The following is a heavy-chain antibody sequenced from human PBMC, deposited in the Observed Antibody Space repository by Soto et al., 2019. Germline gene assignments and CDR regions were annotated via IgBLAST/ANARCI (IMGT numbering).Heavy chain of an antibody. Sequence: SQTLRLTCAISGDSVSSNSAAWNWIRPSPSRGLEWLGRTYYRSKWYNDYAVSVKSRITINPDTSKNQFSLQLNSVTPEDTAVYYCASSFYSSSWYDWFDPWGQGTLVTVSS. V-gene: IGHV6-1*01. CDR3: ASSFYSSSWYDWFDP. CDR2: TYYRSKWYN. D-gene: IGHD6-13*01. CDR1: GDSVSSNSAA. J-gene: IGHJ5*02.